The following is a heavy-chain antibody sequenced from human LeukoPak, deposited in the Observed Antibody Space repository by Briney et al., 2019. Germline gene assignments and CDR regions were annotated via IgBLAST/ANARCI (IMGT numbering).Heavy chain of an antibody. CDR1: GFTFSSYA. J-gene: IGHJ4*02. CDR2: ISYDGSNK. Sequence: GGSLRLSCAASGFTFSSYAMHWVRQAPGKGLEWVAVISYDGSNKYYADSVKARFTISRDNSKNTLYLQMNSLRAEDTAVYYCARGAAAGGFVFPATDYWGQGTLVTVSS. CDR3: ARGAAAGGFVFPATDY. V-gene: IGHV3-30*04. D-gene: IGHD6-13*01.